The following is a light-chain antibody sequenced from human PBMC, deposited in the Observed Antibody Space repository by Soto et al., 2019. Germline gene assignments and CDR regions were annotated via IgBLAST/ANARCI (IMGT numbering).Light chain of an antibody. J-gene: IGKJ3*01. Sequence: DIVLTQSPGTLSLSPGERATLSCRASQRISSNYLGWYQQKPGQAPRLLIYAASSRATGIPDRFSGSGSGTDFTLTISRLEPEDFAVYYCQQYGSSQFTFGPGTKVNIK. V-gene: IGKV3-20*01. CDR1: QRISSNY. CDR2: AAS. CDR3: QQYGSSQFT.